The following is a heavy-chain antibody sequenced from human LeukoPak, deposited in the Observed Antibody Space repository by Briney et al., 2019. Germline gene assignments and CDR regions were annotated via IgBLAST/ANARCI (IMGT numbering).Heavy chain of an antibody. CDR3: ASSYYYDSSGYLYYFNY. Sequence: SWIRQPPGKGLEWVANMNRDGSEINYVDSVRGRFTISRDNAKNSLYLQMNSLRAEDTAVYYCASSYYYDSSGYLYYFNYWGQGTLVTVSS. D-gene: IGHD3-22*01. CDR2: MNRDGSEI. J-gene: IGHJ4*02. V-gene: IGHV3-7*03.